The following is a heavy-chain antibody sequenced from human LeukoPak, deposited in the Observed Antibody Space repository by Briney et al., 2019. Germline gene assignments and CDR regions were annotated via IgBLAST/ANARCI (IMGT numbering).Heavy chain of an antibody. CDR1: GFTVTNYW. Sequence: GGSLRLSCTTSGFTVTNYWMHWVRHAPGKGLVWVSRINSDGSNTNYAGSVKGRFTISRDNARNTLYLQMNSLRAEDTAVYYCAGGLSDYYYTVGYWGQGTLVTVSS. D-gene: IGHD3-22*01. V-gene: IGHV3-74*01. CDR2: INSDGSNT. CDR3: AGGLSDYYYTVGY. J-gene: IGHJ4*02.